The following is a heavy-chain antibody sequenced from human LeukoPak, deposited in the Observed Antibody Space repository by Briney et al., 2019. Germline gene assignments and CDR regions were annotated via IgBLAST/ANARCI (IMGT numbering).Heavy chain of an antibody. D-gene: IGHD2-2*01. CDR1: GFTFSSYS. CDR2: ISSSSSYI. Sequence: PGGSLRRSCAASGFTFSSYSMNWVRQAPGKGLEWVSSISSSSSYIYYADSVKGRFTISRDNAKNSLYLQMNRLRAEDTAVYYCARAPSSSRGYFQHWGQGTLVTVSS. V-gene: IGHV3-21*01. CDR3: ARAPSSSRGYFQH. J-gene: IGHJ1*01.